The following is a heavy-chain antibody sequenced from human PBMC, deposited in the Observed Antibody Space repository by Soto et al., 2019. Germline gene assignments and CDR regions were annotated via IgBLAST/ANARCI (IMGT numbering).Heavy chain of an antibody. D-gene: IGHD6-13*01. Sequence: QLQLQESGPGLVKPSETVSLTCTVSGGSVNSASDYLSWIRQSPEKGLEWIGYVYYNWNTNYNPSLKSRVTMSVDTSKNQFSLKLSSVTAAGTAVYYCARAQSVAWYGFDYWGQGTLVTVSS. CDR2: VYYNWNT. J-gene: IGHJ4*02. CDR1: GGSVNSASDY. CDR3: ARAQSVAWYGFDY. V-gene: IGHV4-61*01.